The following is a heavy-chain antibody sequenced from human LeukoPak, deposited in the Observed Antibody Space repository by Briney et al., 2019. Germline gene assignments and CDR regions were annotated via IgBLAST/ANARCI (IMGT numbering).Heavy chain of an antibody. CDR2: IYHSGST. CDR1: GYSISSGYY. J-gene: IGHJ4*02. Sequence: SETLSLTCTVSGYSISSGYYWGWIRQPPGKGLEWIGSIYHSGSTYYNPSLKSRVTISVDTSKNQFSLKLSSVTAADTAVYYCALFLGYCSSTNCHPVDYWGQGTLVTVSS. CDR3: ALFLGYCSSTNCHPVDY. D-gene: IGHD2-2*01. V-gene: IGHV4-38-2*02.